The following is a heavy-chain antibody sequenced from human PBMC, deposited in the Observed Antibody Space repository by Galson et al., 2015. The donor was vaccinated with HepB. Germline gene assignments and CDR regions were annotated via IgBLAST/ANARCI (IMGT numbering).Heavy chain of an antibody. J-gene: IGHJ6*02. V-gene: IGHV3-30*18. CDR1: GFIFSGYG. CDR2: ISYDGSKE. CDR3: AKDGLKSDTVMVPVPFYYHGMDV. Sequence: SLRLSCAASGFIFSGYGMHWVRQAPGKGLEWVAVISYDGSKEYYGDSVKGRYTISRDNSKNTLYLQMNSLRAEDTAVYYCAKDGLKSDTVMVPVPFYYHGMDVWGQGTTVTVS. D-gene: IGHD5-18*01.